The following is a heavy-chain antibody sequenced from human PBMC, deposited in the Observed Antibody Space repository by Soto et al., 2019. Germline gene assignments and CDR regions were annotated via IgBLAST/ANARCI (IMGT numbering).Heavy chain of an antibody. V-gene: IGHV4-34*01. D-gene: IGHD3-16*01. J-gene: IGHJ5*02. CDR3: ARGWRSSDP. CDR1: GGSFSAYY. Sequence: QVQLQQWGAGLLKPSETLSLTCAFYGGSFSAYYWSWIRQPPGKGLEWIGEITHSGSTNYNPSLKSRLTISVDTSKNQFSLKLSSVTAADTAVYYCARGWRSSDPWGQGTLVTVSS. CDR2: ITHSGST.